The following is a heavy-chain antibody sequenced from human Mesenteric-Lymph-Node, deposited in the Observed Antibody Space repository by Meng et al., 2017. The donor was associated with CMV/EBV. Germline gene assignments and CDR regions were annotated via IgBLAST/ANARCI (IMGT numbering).Heavy chain of an antibody. CDR2: IGIDEKYT. CDR1: GFFFDGFA. V-gene: IGHV3-30*02. Sequence: GESLKISCAASGFFFDGFAMHWVRQSPGKDLQWVAYIGIDEKYTFYSDSVKGRFTISRDNSKNTLYLQMNSLRAEDTGVYYCAKDSSSGWCSDWGQGTLVTVSS. D-gene: IGHD6-19*01. J-gene: IGHJ4*02. CDR3: AKDSSSGWCSD.